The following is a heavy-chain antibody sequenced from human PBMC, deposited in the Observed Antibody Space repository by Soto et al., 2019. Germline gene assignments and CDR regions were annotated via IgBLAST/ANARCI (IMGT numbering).Heavy chain of an antibody. Sequence: QVQLQESGPGLVKPSETLSLTCSVSGDAISRHYWSWIRQSPGKGLEWLGYFFHTGTALYNPSLKSRVSMSVDTSKNQFSLRLTSVIPADTAVYFCAGNYGGNSQFFDLWGRGTLVTVSS. CDR1: GDAISRHY. J-gene: IGHJ2*01. CDR3: AGNYGGNSQFFDL. D-gene: IGHD4-17*01. CDR2: FFHTGTA. V-gene: IGHV4-59*11.